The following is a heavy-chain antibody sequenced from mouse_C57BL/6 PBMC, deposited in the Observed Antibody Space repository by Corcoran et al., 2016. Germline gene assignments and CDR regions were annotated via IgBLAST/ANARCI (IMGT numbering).Heavy chain of an antibody. J-gene: IGHJ4*01. CDR2: IFPGSGST. CDR1: GYTFTDYY. CDR3: ARRGGSSVYYYAMDY. D-gene: IGHD1-1*01. V-gene: IGHV1-75*01. Sequence: QVQLQQSGPELVKPGASVKISCKASGYTFTDYYINWVKQRPGQGLEWIGWIFPGSGSTYYNEKFKGKATLTVDKSSSTAYMLLSSLTSEDSAVYFWARRGGSSVYYYAMDYWGQGTSVTVSS.